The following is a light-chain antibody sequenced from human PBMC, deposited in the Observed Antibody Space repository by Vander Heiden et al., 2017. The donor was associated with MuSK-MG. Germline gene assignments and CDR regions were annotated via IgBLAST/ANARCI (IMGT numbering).Light chain of an antibody. V-gene: IGLV3-25*03. CDR2: KDS. CDR3: QSADSSGSNYV. CDR1: ALTKQY. J-gene: IGLJ1*01. Sequence: SYELTQPPSVSVSQGQTARITCSADALTKQYAYWYQQKPGQAPVVVIYKDSERPSGIPERFSGSSSGTTVTLTISGVQAEDEADYYCQSADSSGSNYVFGTGTKVTVL.